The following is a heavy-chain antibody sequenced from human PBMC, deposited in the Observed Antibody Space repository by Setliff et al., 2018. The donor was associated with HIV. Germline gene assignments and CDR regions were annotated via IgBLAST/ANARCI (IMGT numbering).Heavy chain of an antibody. Sequence: ASVKVSCKASGYTFTSYAMHWVRQAPGQRLEWMGWINAGNGNTKYSQKLQGRVTMTTDTSTSTAYMELRSLTSDDSAVYYCAREVSRTWDSWGQGTLVTVSS. CDR2: INAGNGNT. CDR1: GYTFTSYA. V-gene: IGHV1-3*01. CDR3: AREVSRTWDS. J-gene: IGHJ5*01.